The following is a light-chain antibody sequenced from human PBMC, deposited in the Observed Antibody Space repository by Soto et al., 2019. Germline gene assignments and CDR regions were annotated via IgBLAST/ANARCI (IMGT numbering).Light chain of an antibody. CDR2: KAS. Sequence: DIQMTQSPSTLAASLGDRVTITCRASQSISGWLAWYQQKPGTAPKLLIYKASGLESGVPSRFRGSGSGTDFTLTISSLEPEDFEVYYCQQRSNWPFTFGPGTKVDIK. CDR3: QQRSNWPFT. CDR1: QSISGW. V-gene: IGKV1-5*03. J-gene: IGKJ3*01.